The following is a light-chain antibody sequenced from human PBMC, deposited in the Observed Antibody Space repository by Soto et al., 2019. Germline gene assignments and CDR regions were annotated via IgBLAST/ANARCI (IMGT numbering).Light chain of an antibody. J-gene: IGLJ1*01. Sequence: QSALTQPASVSGSPGQSITISCTGTSSDIGAYDYVSWYQQHPGKAPKLIISEVHNRPSGVSNRFPGSKSGSTASLTISGLQAEDEADYYCSSYRSTITFYVFGTGTKLTVL. CDR3: SSYRSTITFYV. CDR2: EVH. V-gene: IGLV2-14*01. CDR1: SSDIGAYDY.